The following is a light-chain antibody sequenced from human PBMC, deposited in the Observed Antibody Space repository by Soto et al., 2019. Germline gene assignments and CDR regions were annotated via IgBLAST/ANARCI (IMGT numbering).Light chain of an antibody. CDR2: TAS. Sequence: DIQMTQSPSTLSASVGDRVTITCRASERISSWLAWYQQKPGKAPKLLIYTASRLESGVPSRFRGSGSGTEFSLTISRLQRDDLAPYYCQQYNSDSPWTFGQGTKVEIK. V-gene: IGKV1-5*03. J-gene: IGKJ1*01. CDR1: ERISSW. CDR3: QQYNSDSPWT.